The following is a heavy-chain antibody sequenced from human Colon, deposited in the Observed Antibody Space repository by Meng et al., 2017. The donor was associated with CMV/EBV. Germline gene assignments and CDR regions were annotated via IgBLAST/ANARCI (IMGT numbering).Heavy chain of an antibody. CDR2: INPNNGGR. CDR1: GYTFTGHY. CDR3: ARGDLTTLFSYYYGMDV. J-gene: IGHJ6*02. D-gene: IGHD1-14*01. Sequence: ASVKVPCKASGYTFTGHYIHWVRQAPGQGLEWMGWINPNNGGRNFAQQFQGRVSMTRDTSINTAFMELTGLTSDDTAVYYCARGDLTTLFSYYYGMDVWGQGTTVTVSS. V-gene: IGHV1-2*02.